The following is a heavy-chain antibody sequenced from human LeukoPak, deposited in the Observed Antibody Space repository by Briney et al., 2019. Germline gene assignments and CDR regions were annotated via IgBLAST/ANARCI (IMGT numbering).Heavy chain of an antibody. V-gene: IGHV3-30*02. D-gene: IGHD3-10*01. J-gene: IGHJ4*02. CDR2: IRYDGSNK. Sequence: GGSLRLSCAASGFTFSSYGMHWVRQAPGKGLEWVAFIRYDGSNKYYADSVKGRFTISRDNSKNTLYLQMNSLRAEDTAVYYCAKGRVLLWFGETHWSQGTLVTVSS. CDR3: AKGRVLLWFGETH. CDR1: GFTFSSYG.